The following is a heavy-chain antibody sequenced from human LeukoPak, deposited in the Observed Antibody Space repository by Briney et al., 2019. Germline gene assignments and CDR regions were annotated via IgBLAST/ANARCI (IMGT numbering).Heavy chain of an antibody. J-gene: IGHJ4*02. CDR1: GGSISSGSYY. CDR3: ASNLPYSSGWYLPVPY. Sequence: SETLSLTCTVSGGSISSGSYYWSWIRQPAGKGLEWIGRIYYSGSIYYNPSLKSRVTISVDTSKNQFSLKLSSVTAADTAVYYCASNLPYSSGWYLPVPYWGQGTLVTVSS. CDR2: IYYSGSI. V-gene: IGHV4-39*01. D-gene: IGHD6-19*01.